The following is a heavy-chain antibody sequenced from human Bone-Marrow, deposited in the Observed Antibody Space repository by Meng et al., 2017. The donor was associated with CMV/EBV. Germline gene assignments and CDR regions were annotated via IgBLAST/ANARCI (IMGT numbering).Heavy chain of an antibody. J-gene: IGHJ4*02. CDR3: AKDSGAYKRLPDY. D-gene: IGHD1-1*01. Sequence: SLKISCAASGFTFDDYAMHCVRQAPGKGLEWVSGISWNSGSIGYADSVKGRFTISRDNAKNSLYLQMNSLRAEDTALYYCAKDSGAYKRLPDYWGQGTLVTVSS. CDR1: GFTFDDYA. V-gene: IGHV3-9*01. CDR2: ISWNSGSI.